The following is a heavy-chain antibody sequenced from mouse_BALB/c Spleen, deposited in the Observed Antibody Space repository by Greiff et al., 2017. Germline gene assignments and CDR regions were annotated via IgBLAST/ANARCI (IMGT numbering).Heavy chain of an antibody. J-gene: IGHJ4*01. V-gene: IGHV5-6-2*01. CDR3: ASRDYYGYGAMDY. CDR2: INSNGGST. Sequence: DVMLVESGGGLVKLGGSLKLSCAASGFTFSSYYMSWVRQTPEKRLELVAAINSNGGSTYYPDTVKGRFTISRDNAKNTLYLQMSSLKSEDTALYYCASRDYYGYGAMDYWGQGTSVTVSS. CDR1: GFTFSSYY. D-gene: IGHD1-2*01.